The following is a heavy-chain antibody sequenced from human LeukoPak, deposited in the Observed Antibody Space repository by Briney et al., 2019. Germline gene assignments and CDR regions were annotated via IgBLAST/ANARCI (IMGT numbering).Heavy chain of an antibody. CDR2: IYYSGNT. CDR3: ARDVITFGGVSDY. Sequence: SETLSLTCTVSGGSISGSNYYWGWMRQPPGKGLEWIGSIYYSGNTYYNPSLKSRLTISVDTSKNQFSLKLTSVTAADTAIYYCARDVITFGGVSDYWGQGTLVTVSS. D-gene: IGHD3-16*01. CDR1: GGSISGSNYY. V-gene: IGHV4-39*07. J-gene: IGHJ4*02.